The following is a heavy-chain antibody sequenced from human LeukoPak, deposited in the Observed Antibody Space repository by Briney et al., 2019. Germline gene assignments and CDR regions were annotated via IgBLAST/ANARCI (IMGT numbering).Heavy chain of an antibody. V-gene: IGHV4-34*01. CDR2: INHSGST. CDR3: ARVRYNWNDVLG. Sequence: SETLSFTCAVYGGSFSGYYWSWIRQPPGKGLEWIGEINHSGSTNYNPSLKSRVTISVDKSKNQFSLKLSSVTAADTAVYYCARVRYNWNDVLGWGQGTLVTVSS. J-gene: IGHJ4*02. D-gene: IGHD1-20*01. CDR1: GGSFSGYY.